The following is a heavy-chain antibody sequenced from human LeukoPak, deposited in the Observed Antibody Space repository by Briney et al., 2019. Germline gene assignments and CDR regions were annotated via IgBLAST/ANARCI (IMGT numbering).Heavy chain of an antibody. D-gene: IGHD6-13*01. Sequence: QSGGSLRLSCAASGFTFSSYEMNWVRQAPGKGLEWVSYISSSGSSIYYADSMKGRFTISRDNAKNSLYLQMNSLRAEDTAVYYCARVIRSWYYFDYWGQGTLVTVSS. CDR3: ARVIRSWYYFDY. CDR2: ISSSGSSI. V-gene: IGHV3-48*03. J-gene: IGHJ4*02. CDR1: GFTFSSYE.